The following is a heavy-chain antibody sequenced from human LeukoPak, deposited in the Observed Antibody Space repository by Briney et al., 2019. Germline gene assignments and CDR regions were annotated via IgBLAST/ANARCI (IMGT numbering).Heavy chain of an antibody. CDR2: IYYSGST. J-gene: IGHJ6*03. Sequence: NPSETLSLTCAVYGGSFSGYYWSWIRQPPGKGLEWIGYIYYSGSTNYNPSLKSRVTISVDTSKNQFSLKLSSVTAADTAVYYCARDRLSYYMDVWGKGTTVTVSS. CDR3: ARDRLSYYMDV. D-gene: IGHD6-25*01. V-gene: IGHV4-59*01. CDR1: GGSFSGYY.